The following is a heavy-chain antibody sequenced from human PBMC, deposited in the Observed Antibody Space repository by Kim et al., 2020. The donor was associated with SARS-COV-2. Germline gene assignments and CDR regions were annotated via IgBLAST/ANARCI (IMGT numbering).Heavy chain of an antibody. Sequence: SGNTGLAQRFQGRVTMTRDTSISTAYMELSGLRSEDTAVYYCARGVAAADWGQGTLVTVSS. V-gene: IGHV1-8*01. J-gene: IGHJ1*01. CDR3: ARGVAAAD. CDR2: SGNT. D-gene: IGHD6-13*01.